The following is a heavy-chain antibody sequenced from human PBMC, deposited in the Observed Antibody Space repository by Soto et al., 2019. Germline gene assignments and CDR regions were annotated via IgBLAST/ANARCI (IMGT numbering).Heavy chain of an antibody. CDR1: GGSISSSSYY. Sequence: QLQLQESGPGLVKPSETLSLTCTVSGGSISSSSYYWGWIRQPPGKGLEWIGSIYYSGSTYYNPSLKSRVTISVDTSKNQFSLKLSSVTAADTAVYYCARAIAVAGGFDYWGHGTLVTVST. V-gene: IGHV4-39*01. J-gene: IGHJ4*01. D-gene: IGHD6-19*01. CDR3: ARAIAVAGGFDY. CDR2: IYYSGST.